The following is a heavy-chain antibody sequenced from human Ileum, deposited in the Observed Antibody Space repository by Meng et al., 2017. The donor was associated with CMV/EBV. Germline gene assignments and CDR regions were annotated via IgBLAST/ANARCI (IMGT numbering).Heavy chain of an antibody. V-gene: IGHV4-30-4*08. CDR2: IYYSGST. CDR3: ARGRLRYCSSTSCYTAPAEYFQH. J-gene: IGHJ1*01. CDR1: YY. Sequence: YYWSWSRQPPGKGLESIGYIYYSGSTYYNPSLKSRVTISVDTSKNQFSLKLSAVTAADTAVYYCARGRLRYCSSTSCYTAPAEYFQHWGQGTLVTVSS. D-gene: IGHD2-2*02.